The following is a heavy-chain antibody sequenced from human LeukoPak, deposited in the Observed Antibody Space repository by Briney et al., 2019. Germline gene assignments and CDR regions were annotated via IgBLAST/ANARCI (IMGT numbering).Heavy chain of an antibody. CDR3: AYTSVTTDYYYYMDV. V-gene: IGHV1-2*02. J-gene: IGHJ6*03. CDR2: INPDSCVT. CDR1: GDTFSGYY. D-gene: IGHD4-17*01. Sequence: ASVKVSCKASGDTFSGYYMHWVRQAPGQGLEWVGCINPDSCVTNFAQKFQGRVTMTRDTSISTGYMELSRLRSDDTAMYYCAYTSVTTDYYYYMDVWGKGTTVTVSS.